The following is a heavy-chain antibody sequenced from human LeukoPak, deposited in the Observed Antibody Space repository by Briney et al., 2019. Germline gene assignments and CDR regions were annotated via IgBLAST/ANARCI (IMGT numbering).Heavy chain of an antibody. CDR2: IIPVLGIA. V-gene: IGHV1-69*04. CDR3: ATLSYCSGGSCYGWFDP. CDR1: GGTFSSYA. J-gene: IGHJ5*02. D-gene: IGHD2-15*01. Sequence: SVKVSCKASGGTFSSYAISWVRQAPGQGLEWMGRIIPVLGIANYAQKFQGRVTITADKSTSTAYMELSSLRSEDTAVYYCATLSYCSGGSCYGWFDPWGQGTLVTVSS.